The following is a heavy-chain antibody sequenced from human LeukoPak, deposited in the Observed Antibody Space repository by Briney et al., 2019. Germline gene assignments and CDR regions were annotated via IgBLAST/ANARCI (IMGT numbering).Heavy chain of an antibody. D-gene: IGHD3-22*01. Sequence: SETLSLTCAVYGGSFSGYYWSWIRQPAGKGLEWIGRIYTSGSTNYSPSLKSRVTISVDTSKNQFSLKLSSVTAADTAMYYCASLDSRGYYRFDHWGQGTLVTVSS. CDR2: IYTSGST. J-gene: IGHJ4*02. CDR3: ASLDSRGYYRFDH. V-gene: IGHV4-59*10. CDR1: GGSFSGYY.